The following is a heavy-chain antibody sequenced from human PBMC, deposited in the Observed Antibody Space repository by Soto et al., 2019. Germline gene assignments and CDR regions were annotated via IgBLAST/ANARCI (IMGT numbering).Heavy chain of an antibody. CDR1: GFSLSTSGVG. V-gene: IGHV2-5*01. D-gene: IGHD3-3*01. J-gene: IGHJ4*02. CDR2: IYWNDDK. Sequence: SGPTLVKPTQTLTLTCTFSGFSLSTSGVGVGWIRQPPGKALEWLALIYWNDDKRYSPSLKSRLTITKDTSKNQVVLTMTNMDPVDTATYYCAHIELRFLEWLETFDYWGQGTLVTVSS. CDR3: AHIELRFLEWLETFDY.